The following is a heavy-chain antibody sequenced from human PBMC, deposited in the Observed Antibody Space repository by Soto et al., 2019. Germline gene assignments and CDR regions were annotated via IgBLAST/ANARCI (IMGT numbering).Heavy chain of an antibody. Sequence: QVQLVQSGAEVKRPGASVKVSCKASGHTFTSYYIHWVRQAPGQGLEWMGIMNPSGGSTTNAQKFQGRLTMTRDTSTSTVYMELSSLRSEDTAVYYCAREPPSTVTTDYFDYWGQGTLVTVSS. J-gene: IGHJ4*02. CDR2: MNPSGGST. CDR3: AREPPSTVTTDYFDY. D-gene: IGHD4-17*01. V-gene: IGHV1-46*03. CDR1: GHTFTSYY.